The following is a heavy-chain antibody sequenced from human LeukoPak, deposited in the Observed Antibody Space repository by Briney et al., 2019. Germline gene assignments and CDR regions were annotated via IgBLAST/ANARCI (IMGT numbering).Heavy chain of an antibody. CDR2: INPNSGGT. J-gene: IGHJ3*01. CDR1: GYTFTGYY. CDR3: ARDLVGARLIDY. D-gene: IGHD1-26*01. V-gene: IGHV1-2*02. Sequence: ASVKVSCKASGYTFTGYYMHWVRQAPGQGLEWMGWINPNSGGTNYAQKFQGRVTMTRDTSISTAYMELSRLRSDDTAVYYCARDLVGARLIDYWGQGTMVTVSS.